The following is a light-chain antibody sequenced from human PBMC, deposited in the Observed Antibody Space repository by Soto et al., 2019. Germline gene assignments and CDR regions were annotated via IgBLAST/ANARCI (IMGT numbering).Light chain of an antibody. CDR3: QQYKNWPPFT. J-gene: IGKJ3*01. CDR2: GAS. CDR1: QSVSST. Sequence: EIVMTQSPATLSVSPGERATLSCRASQSVSSTLAWYQQRPGQAPRLLIYGASTRATGIPARFSGSGSETEFTLTTSSLQTEDVAVYYCQQYKNWPPFTFGPGTKVAIK. V-gene: IGKV3-15*01.